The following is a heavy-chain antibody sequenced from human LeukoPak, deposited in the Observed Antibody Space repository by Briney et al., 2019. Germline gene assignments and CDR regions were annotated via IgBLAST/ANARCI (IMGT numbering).Heavy chain of an antibody. CDR1: GGSISGYY. D-gene: IGHD1-20*01. CDR2: INHSGST. J-gene: IGHJ3*02. V-gene: IGHV4-34*01. CDR3: ARVPRYNRAFDI. Sequence: SETLSLTCAVYGGSISGYYWSWIRQPPGKGLEWIGEINHSGSTNYNPSLKSRVTISVDTSKNQFSLKLSSVTAADTAVYYCARVPRYNRAFDIWGQGTMVTVSS.